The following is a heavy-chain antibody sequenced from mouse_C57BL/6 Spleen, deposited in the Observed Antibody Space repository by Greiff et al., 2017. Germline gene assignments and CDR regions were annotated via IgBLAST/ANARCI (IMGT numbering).Heavy chain of an antibody. CDR2: IHPNSGST. V-gene: IGHV1-64*01. D-gene: IGHD1-1*01. CDR1: GYTFTSYW. CDR3: ARSTTVVASFGY. J-gene: IGHJ2*01. Sequence: QVQLQQPGAELVKPGASVKLSCKASGYTFTSYWMHWVKQRPGQGLEWIGMIHPNSGSTNYNEKFKSKATLTVDKSSSTAYMQLSSLTSEDSAVYYCARSTTVVASFGYWGPGTTLTVSS.